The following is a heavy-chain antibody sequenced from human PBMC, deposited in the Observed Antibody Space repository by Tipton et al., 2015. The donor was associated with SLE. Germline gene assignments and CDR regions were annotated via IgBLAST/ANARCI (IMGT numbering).Heavy chain of an antibody. CDR1: GFTFSSYW. CDR2: IKSKTDGGTT. V-gene: IGHV3-15*01. CDR3: AKAPPAITMIVLLFQH. Sequence: GSLRLSCAASGFTFSSYWMHWVRQAPWKGLEWVGRIKSKTDGGTTDYAAPVKGRFTISRDDSKNTLYLQMNSLKTEDTAVYYCAKAPPAITMIVLLFQHWGQGTLVTVSS. J-gene: IGHJ1*01. D-gene: IGHD3-22*01.